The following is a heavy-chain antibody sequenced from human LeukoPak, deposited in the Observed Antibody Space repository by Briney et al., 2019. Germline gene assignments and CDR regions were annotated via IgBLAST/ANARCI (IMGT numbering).Heavy chain of an antibody. D-gene: IGHD6-13*01. V-gene: IGHV1/OR15-3*02. CDR1: GYTFTDYF. Sequence: ASVKVSCKASGYTFTDYFMNWMRQAPGQRLEWMGWINAGNGNTKYSQKLQGRVTITRDTSASTAYMQLSSLRSEDTAVYYCARGPSGSWSSRVRYMDVWGKGTTVTVSS. CDR2: INAGNGNT. J-gene: IGHJ6*03. CDR3: ARGPSGSWSSRVRYMDV.